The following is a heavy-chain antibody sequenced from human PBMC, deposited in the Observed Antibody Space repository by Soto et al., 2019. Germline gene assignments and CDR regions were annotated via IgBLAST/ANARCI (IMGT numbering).Heavy chain of an antibody. D-gene: IGHD2-2*01. CDR3: VRQTTGSLIVPVAITPYYYLGFDV. Sequence: SGPTLVNPXQTLTLTCTFSGFSLSTSGVGVNWIRQPPGKALEWLALIYWNDDKRYSASLRSRLTITKDTAKNQVVLTLSNLDPVDTATYYCVRQTTGSLIVPVAITPYYYLGFDVWGQGTSVT. J-gene: IGHJ6*02. CDR2: IYWNDDK. CDR1: GFSLSTSGVG. V-gene: IGHV2-5*01.